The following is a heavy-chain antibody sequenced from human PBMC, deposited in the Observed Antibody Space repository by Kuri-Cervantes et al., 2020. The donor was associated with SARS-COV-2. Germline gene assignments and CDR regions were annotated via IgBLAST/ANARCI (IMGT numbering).Heavy chain of an antibody. CDR1: GGTFSGYA. D-gene: IGHD6-19*01. Sequence: SVKVPCKASGGTFSGYAISWVRQAPGQGLEWMGGIIPIFCSANYAQKFQVRVTITADESTSTAYMELSSLGSEDTAVYYCARVLGSGWYYFDHWGQGTLVTVSS. CDR2: IIPIFCSA. J-gene: IGHJ4*02. CDR3: ARVLGSGWYYFDH. V-gene: IGHV1-69*13.